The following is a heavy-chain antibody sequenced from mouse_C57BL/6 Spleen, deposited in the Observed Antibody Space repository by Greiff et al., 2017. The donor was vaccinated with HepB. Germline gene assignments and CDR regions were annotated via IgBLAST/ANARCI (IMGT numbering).Heavy chain of an antibody. CDR2: IWSDGST. J-gene: IGHJ3*01. Sequence: QVHVKQSGPGLVAPSQSLPITCTVSGFSLTSYGVHWVRQPPGKGLEWLVVIWSDGSTTYNSALKSRLSISKDNSKSQVFLKMNSLQTDDTAMYYFARHDDEAWFAYWGQGTLVTVSA. CDR3: ARHDDEAWFAY. CDR1: GFSLTSYG. V-gene: IGHV2-6-1*01. D-gene: IGHD2-12*01.